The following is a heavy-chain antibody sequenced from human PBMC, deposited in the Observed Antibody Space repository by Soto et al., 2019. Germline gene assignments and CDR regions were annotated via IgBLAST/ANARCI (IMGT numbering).Heavy chain of an antibody. V-gene: IGHV1-18*04. Sequence: ASVKVSCKAAGYTFTSYGISWVRQAPGQGLEWMGWICAYNGNTNYAQKLQGRVTMTTDTSTSTAYMELRSLRSDATAVYSCAREQYHYDSSRSRSFDYWGQGTLVTVSS. CDR3: AREQYHYDSSRSRSFDY. CDR2: ICAYNGNT. CDR1: GYTFTSYG. J-gene: IGHJ4*02. D-gene: IGHD3-22*01.